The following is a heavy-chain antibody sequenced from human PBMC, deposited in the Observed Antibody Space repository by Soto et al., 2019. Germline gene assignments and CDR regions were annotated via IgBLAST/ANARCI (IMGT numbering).Heavy chain of an antibody. CDR3: ARVMCGDCSTYYYYSMDV. Sequence: EVQLVESGGGLVKPGGSLRLSCAASGFTFGTYTMNWVRQAPGKGLEWVSSIGTTSSYIYYADSVRGRLTISRDNARDSLYLQMSSLRAEDTAVYYCARVMCGDCSTYYYYSMDVWGQGTTVTVSS. CDR1: GFTFGTYT. V-gene: IGHV3-21*01. CDR2: IGTTSSYI. J-gene: IGHJ6*02. D-gene: IGHD2-21*02.